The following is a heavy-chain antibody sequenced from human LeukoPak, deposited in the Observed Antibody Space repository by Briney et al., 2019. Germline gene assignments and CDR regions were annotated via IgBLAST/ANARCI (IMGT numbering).Heavy chain of an antibody. CDR1: GGSISSYY. Sequence: SETLSLTCTVSGGSISSYYWSWIRQPPGKGLEWIGYIYYSGSTNYNPSLKSRVTISVDTSKNQFSLELSSVTAADTAVYYCARTGYSYGPPPHYYYGMDVWGQGTTVTVSS. V-gene: IGHV4-59*01. CDR3: ARTGYSYGPPPHYYYGMDV. CDR2: IYYSGST. D-gene: IGHD5-18*01. J-gene: IGHJ6*02.